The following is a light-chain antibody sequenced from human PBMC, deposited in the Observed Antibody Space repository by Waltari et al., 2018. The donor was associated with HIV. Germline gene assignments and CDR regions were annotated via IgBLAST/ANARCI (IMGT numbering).Light chain of an antibody. J-gene: IGLJ3*02. CDR3: AAWHDSLNGSWV. V-gene: IGLV1-44*01. Sequence: SVLTQPPSASGPPGQRVTISCSGSSSKIGSNTVNWYQQLPGTAPKLLIYSKNQRPSGVPDRFSGSKSGTSASLAISGLQSEDEADYYCAAWHDSLNGSWVFGGGTKLTVL. CDR2: SKN. CDR1: SSKIGSNT.